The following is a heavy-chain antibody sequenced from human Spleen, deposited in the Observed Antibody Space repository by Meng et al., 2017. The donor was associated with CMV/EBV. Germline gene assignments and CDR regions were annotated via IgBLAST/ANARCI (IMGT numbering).Heavy chain of an antibody. CDR3: VREGGRYAY. CDR2: VNWNGGNT. Sequence: LSCAASGITFDDYGMSWGRQAPGKGLEWVSGVNWNGGNTGYADSVKGRFSISRDIAKKYLYLQMSSLRVEDTAFYYCVREGGRYAYWGQGTLVTVSS. CDR1: GITFDDYG. D-gene: IGHD2-15*01. J-gene: IGHJ4*02. V-gene: IGHV3-20*04.